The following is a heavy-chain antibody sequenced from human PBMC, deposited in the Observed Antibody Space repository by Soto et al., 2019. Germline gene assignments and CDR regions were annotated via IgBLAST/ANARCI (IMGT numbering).Heavy chain of an antibody. CDR1: GFTFSSYG. J-gene: IGHJ4*02. CDR2: ISSSTFSI. V-gene: IGHV3-48*02. Sequence: XGSLMLSCAASGFTFSSYGMTLVRQAPGKGLEWISYISSSTFSIYYADSVKGRFSVSRDNAKNSLFLQMNSLRDEDTAVYYCARARRGSAVIGHFDYWGQGTLVTVSS. CDR3: ARARRGSAVIGHFDY. D-gene: IGHD3-22*01.